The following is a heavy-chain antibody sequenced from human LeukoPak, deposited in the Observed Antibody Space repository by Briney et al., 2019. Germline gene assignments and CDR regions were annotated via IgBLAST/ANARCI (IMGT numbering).Heavy chain of an antibody. CDR3: AKGVVGASRRGYFDY. V-gene: IGHV3-23*01. D-gene: IGHD1-26*01. CDR2: ISGSGGST. Sequence: GGSLRLSCAASGFTFSSYAMSWVRQAPGKGLEWVSAISGSGGSTYYADSVKGRFTISRDDSKNTLYLQMNSLRAEDTAVYYCAKGVVGASRRGYFDYWGQGTLVTVSS. CDR1: GFTFSSYA. J-gene: IGHJ4*02.